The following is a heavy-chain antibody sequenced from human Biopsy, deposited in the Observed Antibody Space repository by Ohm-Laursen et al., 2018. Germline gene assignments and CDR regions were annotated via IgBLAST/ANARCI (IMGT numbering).Heavy chain of an antibody. V-gene: IGHV3-21*01. CDR3: ARWYGDLFYYYNGMDV. Sequence: SLRPSCAASGFTFNVYSIVWVRQAPGKGLEWVSSITSRTSSTYYADSVKGRVTISRDNANNSVSLQMNNLRVDDTAVYYCARWYGDLFYYYNGMDVWGQGTTATVSS. CDR2: ITSRTSST. CDR1: GFTFNVYS. D-gene: IGHD3-10*01. J-gene: IGHJ6*02.